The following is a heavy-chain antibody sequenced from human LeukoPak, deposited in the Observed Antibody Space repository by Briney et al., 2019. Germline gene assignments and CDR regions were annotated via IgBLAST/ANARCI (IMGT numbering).Heavy chain of an antibody. CDR3: AAIPVFGVVLHQEPV. V-gene: IGHV1-69*10. CDR2: FIPILGTA. Sequence: ASVKVSCKASGATFSDYALNWVRQAPGQGLEWMGVFIPILGTANSTQKFHDRLTITADISTNTAYMELSSLRSEDTAVYFCAAIPVFGVVLHQEPVWGKGTTVTVCS. J-gene: IGHJ6*04. D-gene: IGHD3-3*01. CDR1: GATFSDYA.